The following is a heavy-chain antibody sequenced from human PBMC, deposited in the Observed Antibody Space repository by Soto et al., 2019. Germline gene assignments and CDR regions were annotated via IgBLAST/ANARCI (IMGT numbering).Heavy chain of an antibody. CDR1: GGSISSSSYY. CDR2: IYYSGST. V-gene: IGHV4-39*01. CDR3: AGGHGPQGVDY. J-gene: IGHJ4*02. Sequence: ASETLSLTCTVSGGSISSSSYYWGWIRQPPGKGLEWIGSIYYSGSTYYNPSLKSRVTISVDTSKNQFSLKLSSVTAADTAVYYCAGGHGPQGVDYWGQGTLVTVSS. D-gene: IGHD3-16*01.